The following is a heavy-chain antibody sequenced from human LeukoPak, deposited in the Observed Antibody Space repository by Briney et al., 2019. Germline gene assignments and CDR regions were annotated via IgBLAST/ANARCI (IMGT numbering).Heavy chain of an antibody. CDR3: ARGGLLWFDP. J-gene: IGHJ5*02. CDR2: ISSSSSYI. D-gene: IGHD3-10*01. CDR1: GFTFSSYS. V-gene: IGHV3-21*01. Sequence: GGSLRLSCAASGFTFSSYSMNWVRQAPGKGREWVSSISSSSSYIYSADSVKGRFTISRDNAKNSLYLQMNTLRAEDTAVYYCARGGLLWFDPWGQGTLVSVSS.